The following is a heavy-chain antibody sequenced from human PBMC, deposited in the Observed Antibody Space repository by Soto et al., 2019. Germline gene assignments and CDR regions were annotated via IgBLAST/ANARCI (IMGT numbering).Heavy chain of an antibody. CDR2: TYYRSKWYS. CDR1: AESVSSNSDA. V-gene: IGHV6-1*01. D-gene: IGHD1-1*01. J-gene: IGHJ6*03. CDR3: ARGSWDDVSGHYYMDV. Sequence: SQTLSITCDISAESVSSNSDAWNWIRQTPSRGLEWLGRTYYRSKWYSNYAVSVKSRVTVNPDTFKNQFSLQLNSVTPEDTAVYYCARGSWDDVSGHYYMDVWGKGTTVTVSS.